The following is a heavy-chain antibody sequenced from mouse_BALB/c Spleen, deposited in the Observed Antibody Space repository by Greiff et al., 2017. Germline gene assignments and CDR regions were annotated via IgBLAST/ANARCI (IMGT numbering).Heavy chain of an antibody. CDR1: GYSFTSYY. CDR3: AINWVAWFAY. J-gene: IGHJ3*01. CDR2: IDPFNGGT. D-gene: IGHD4-1*01. V-gene: IGHV1S135*01. Sequence: VHVKQSGPELMKPGASVKISCKASGYSFTSYYMHWVKQSHGKSLEWIGYIDPFNGGTSYNQKFKGKATLTVDKSSSTAYMHLSSLTSEDSAVYYCAINWVAWFAYWGQGTLVTVSA.